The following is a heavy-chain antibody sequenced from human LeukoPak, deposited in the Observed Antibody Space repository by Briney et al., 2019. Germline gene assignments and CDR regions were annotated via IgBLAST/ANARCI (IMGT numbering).Heavy chain of an antibody. CDR3: AKDGSGVAAADYYFDY. CDR1: GFTFSSYA. J-gene: IGHJ4*02. D-gene: IGHD2-15*01. CDR2: ISGSGGST. V-gene: IGHV3-23*01. Sequence: GGSLRLSCAASGFTFSSYAMSWVRQAPGKGLEWVSAISGSGGSTFYVDSVKGRFTISRDNSKNTLYMQMNSLRAEDTAVYYCAKDGSGVAAADYYFDYWGQGTLVTVSS.